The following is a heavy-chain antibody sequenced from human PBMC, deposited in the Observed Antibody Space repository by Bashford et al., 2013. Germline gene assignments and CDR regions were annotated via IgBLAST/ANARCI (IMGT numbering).Heavy chain of an antibody. J-gene: IGHJ5*02. CDR2: INLSSGST. Sequence: WVRQAPGQGLEWMGIINLSSGSTTYTQKLQGRVTMTRDTSTSTVYMEVSSLRSDDTAVYYCARIGVESSLNWFDPGAREPWSPSPQ. D-gene: IGHD1-1*01. CDR3: ARIGVESSLNWFDP. V-gene: IGHV1-46*04.